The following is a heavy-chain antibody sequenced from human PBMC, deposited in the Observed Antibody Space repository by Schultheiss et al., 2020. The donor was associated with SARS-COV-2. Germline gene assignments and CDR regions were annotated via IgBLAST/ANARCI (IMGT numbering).Heavy chain of an antibody. CDR3: ARGGASSLPFDY. CDR2: INHSGST. CDR1: GGSFSGYY. V-gene: IGHV4-34*01. Sequence: SETLSLTCAVYGGSFSGYYWSWIRQPPGKGLEWIGEINHSGSTNYNPSLKSRVTISVDKSKNQFSLKLSSVTAADTPVYFCARGGASSLPFDYWGQGALVTVSS. D-gene: IGHD6-13*01. J-gene: IGHJ4*02.